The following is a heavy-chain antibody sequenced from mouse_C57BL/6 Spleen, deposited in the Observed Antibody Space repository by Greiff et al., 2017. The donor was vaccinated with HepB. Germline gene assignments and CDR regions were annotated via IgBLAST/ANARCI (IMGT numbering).Heavy chain of an antibody. Sequence: QVQLKQPGAELVRPGTSVKLSCKASGYTFTSYWMHWVKQRPGQGLEWIGVIDPSDSYTNYNQKFKGKATLTVDTSSSTAYMQLSSLTSEDSAVYYCARSSNYEDYAMDYWGQGTSVTVSS. CDR3: ARSSNYEDYAMDY. V-gene: IGHV1-59*01. J-gene: IGHJ4*01. D-gene: IGHD2-5*01. CDR2: IDPSDSYT. CDR1: GYTFTSYW.